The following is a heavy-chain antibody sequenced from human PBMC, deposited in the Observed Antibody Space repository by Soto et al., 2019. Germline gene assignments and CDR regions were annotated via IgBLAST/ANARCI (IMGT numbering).Heavy chain of an antibody. CDR1: GYSFTSYW. CDR2: IAPSDSYT. D-gene: IGHD1-7*01. J-gene: IGHJ6*02. V-gene: IGHV5-10-1*01. Sequence: GESLKISCKGSGYSFTSYWISWVRQMPGKGLEWMGRIAPSDSYTNYSPSFQGHVTISADKSISTAYLQWSSLKASDTAMYYCARTAKGTTFYYGMDVWGQGTTVTVSS. CDR3: ARTAKGTTFYYGMDV.